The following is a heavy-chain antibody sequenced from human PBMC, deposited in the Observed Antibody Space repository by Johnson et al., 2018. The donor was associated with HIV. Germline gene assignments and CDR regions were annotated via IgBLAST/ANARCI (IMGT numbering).Heavy chain of an antibody. CDR1: GFTFDDYA. CDR3: AREAGTGAFDI. Sequence: DVQLVESGGGLVQPGRSLRLSCGASGFTFDDYAMHWVRQVPGKGLEWVSGISWNSGSIGYADSVQGRFTISRDNPKNSLYLQMNSLRAEDTAVYYCAREAGTGAFDIWGQGTMVTVSS. CDR2: ISWNSGSI. J-gene: IGHJ3*02. D-gene: IGHD6-19*01. V-gene: IGHV3-9*01.